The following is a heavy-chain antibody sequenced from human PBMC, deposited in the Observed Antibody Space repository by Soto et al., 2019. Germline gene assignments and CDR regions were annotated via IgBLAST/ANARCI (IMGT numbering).Heavy chain of an antibody. CDR3: ARGARVVRGVNFDY. Sequence: ASVKVSCKASGYTFTGYYMHWVRQAPGQGLEWMGWINPNSGGTNYAQKFQGWVTMTRDTSISTAYMELSRLRSDDTAVYYCARGARVVRGVNFDYWGKGTLVTVSS. V-gene: IGHV1-2*04. J-gene: IGHJ4*02. CDR1: GYTFTGYY. D-gene: IGHD3-10*01. CDR2: INPNSGGT.